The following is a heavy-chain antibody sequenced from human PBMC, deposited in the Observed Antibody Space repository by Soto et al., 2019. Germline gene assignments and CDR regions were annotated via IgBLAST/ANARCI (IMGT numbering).Heavy chain of an antibody. D-gene: IGHD2-2*01. Sequence: QVQLQQWGAGLLKPSETLSLTCAVYGASFSNYYWSWIRQSPGKGLEWMGEINHSGSTDYNPCLKRRVTISVDTSKKQLSLNLTSVTAADTAVYYCARELGYCTSSSCYGGTFDYWDQGTLVTVSS. CDR3: ARELGYCTSSSCYGGTFDY. CDR1: GASFSNYY. CDR2: INHSGST. V-gene: IGHV4-34*01. J-gene: IGHJ4*02.